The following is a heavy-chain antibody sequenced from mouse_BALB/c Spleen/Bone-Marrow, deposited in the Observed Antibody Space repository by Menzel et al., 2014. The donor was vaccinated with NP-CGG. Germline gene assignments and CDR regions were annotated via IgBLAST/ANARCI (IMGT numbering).Heavy chain of an antibody. Sequence: VQLKESGGGLVQPGGSLRLSCATSGFTFTDYYMNWVRQPPGKALEWLGFIRNKANGYTTEYSASVKGRFTISRDNSQNILYLQMNTLRAEDSATYYGARDKGRVFFDYWGQGTTLTVSS. CDR2: IRNKANGYTT. V-gene: IGHV7-3*02. CDR1: GFTFTDYY. CDR3: ARDKGRVFFDY. J-gene: IGHJ2*01.